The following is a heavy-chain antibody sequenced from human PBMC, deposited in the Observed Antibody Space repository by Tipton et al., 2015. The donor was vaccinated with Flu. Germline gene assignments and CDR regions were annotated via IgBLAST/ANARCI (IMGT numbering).Heavy chain of an antibody. D-gene: IGHD2-15*01. CDR3: ARVGCSGGSGYSANWFGP. Sequence: TLSLTCAVYGGSFSGYYWSWIRQPPGKGLEWIGEINHSGSTNYNPSLKSRVTISVGTSKNQFSLKLSSVTAADTAVYYCARVGCSGGSGYSANWFGPWGQGTLVTVSS. CDR1: GGSFSGYY. V-gene: IGHV4-34*01. CDR2: INHSGST. J-gene: IGHJ5*02.